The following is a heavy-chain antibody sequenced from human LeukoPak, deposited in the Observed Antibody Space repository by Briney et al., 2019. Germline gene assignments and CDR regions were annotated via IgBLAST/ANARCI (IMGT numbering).Heavy chain of an antibody. D-gene: IGHD6-19*01. CDR2: ISYDGSNK. V-gene: IGHV3-30-3*01. CDR3: ARRPYSSGWYGPLYFDY. J-gene: IGHJ4*02. CDR1: GFTFSSYA. Sequence: GGSLRLSCAASGFTFSSYAMHWVRQAPGKGLEWVAVISYDGSNKYYADFVKGRFTISRDNSKNTLYLQMNSLRAEDTAVYYCARRPYSSGWYGPLYFDYWGQGTLVTVSS.